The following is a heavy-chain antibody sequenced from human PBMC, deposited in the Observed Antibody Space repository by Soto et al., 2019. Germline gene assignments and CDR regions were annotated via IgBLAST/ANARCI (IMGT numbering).Heavy chain of an antibody. J-gene: IGHJ5*02. D-gene: IGHD2-8*02. CDR1: GASIGSGGW. V-gene: IGHV4-4*02. Sequence: QVHLQESGPGLVKPSETLSLTCAVSGASIGSGGWWRWVRQPPGKGLEWIAEIFHDGTTNYSPSRKSRVTILVDKNQNQFSLMDYSVTAADTAVYYGARHEGWTGPDQWGQGALVTVSS. CDR3: ARHEGWTGPDQ. CDR2: IFHDGTT.